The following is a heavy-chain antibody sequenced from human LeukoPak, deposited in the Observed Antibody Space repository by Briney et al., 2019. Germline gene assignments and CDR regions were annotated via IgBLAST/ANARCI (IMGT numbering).Heavy chain of an antibody. CDR1: GFTFSSYW. CDR2: INSDGSST. V-gene: IGHV3-74*01. J-gene: IGHJ4*02. Sequence: PGGSLRLSCAASGFTFSSYWMHWVRQAPGKGLVWVSRINSDGSSTNYADSVKGRFTISRDNSKNTLYLQTNTLRAEDTAVYYCARRYSSGWWIDYWGQGTLVTVSS. CDR3: ARRYSSGWWIDY. D-gene: IGHD6-13*01.